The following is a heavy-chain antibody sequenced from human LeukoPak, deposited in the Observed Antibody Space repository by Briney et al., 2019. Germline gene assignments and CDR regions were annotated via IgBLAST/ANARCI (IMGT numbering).Heavy chain of an antibody. CDR1: GLTFSSYA. J-gene: IGHJ4*02. CDR3: AKDRDSSSWFDY. CDR2: ISGSGGST. Sequence: GGSLRLSCAASGLTFSSYAMSWVRQAPGKGLEWVSAISGSGGSTYYADSVKGRFTISRDNSKNTLYLQMNSLRAEDTAVYYCAKDRDSSSWFDYWGQGTLVTVSS. D-gene: IGHD6-13*01. V-gene: IGHV3-23*01.